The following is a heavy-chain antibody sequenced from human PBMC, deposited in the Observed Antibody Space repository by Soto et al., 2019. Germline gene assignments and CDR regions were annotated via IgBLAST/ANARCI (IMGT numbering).Heavy chain of an antibody. CDR1: GYTFTSYA. CDR3: ARGRGVVVPAALDP. V-gene: IGHV1-3*01. D-gene: IGHD2-2*01. Sequence: ASVKVSCKASGYTFTSYAMHWVRQAPGQRLEWMGWINAGNGNTKYSQKFQGRVTITRDTSASTAYMELSSLRSEDTAVYYCARGRGVVVPAALDPWGQGTLVTVPQ. CDR2: INAGNGNT. J-gene: IGHJ5*02.